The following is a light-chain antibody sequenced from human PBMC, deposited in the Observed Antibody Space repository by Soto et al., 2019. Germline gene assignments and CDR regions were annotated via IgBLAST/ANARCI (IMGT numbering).Light chain of an antibody. CDR3: QSYDNGNVV. V-gene: IGLV6-57*03. J-gene: IGLJ2*01. CDR1: GGSIATNF. CDR2: EDN. Sequence: NFMLTQPHSVSESPGKTVTISCTRSGGSIATNFVQWYQQRPGSAPTTVIYEDNQRSSGVPDRFSGSLDASSNSASLTISGLRTEDEADYYCQSYDNGNVVFGGGTKLTVL.